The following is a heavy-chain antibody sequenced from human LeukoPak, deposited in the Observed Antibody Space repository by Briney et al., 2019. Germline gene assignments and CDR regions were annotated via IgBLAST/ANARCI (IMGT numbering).Heavy chain of an antibody. D-gene: IGHD1-14*01. CDR3: ARDLPDQTYNFDY. Sequence: GGSLRLSCAASGFTFSSYWMSWVRQAPGKGLEWVANIKEDGSEKYYVDSVKGRFTISRDNAKNSLYLQMNSLRAEDTAVYYCARDLPDQTYNFDYWGQGTLVTVSS. V-gene: IGHV3-7*01. J-gene: IGHJ4*02. CDR2: IKEDGSEK. CDR1: GFTFSSYW.